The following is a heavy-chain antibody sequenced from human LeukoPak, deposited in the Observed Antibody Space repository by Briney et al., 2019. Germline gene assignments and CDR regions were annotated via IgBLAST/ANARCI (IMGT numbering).Heavy chain of an antibody. J-gene: IGHJ3*01. Sequence: GGSLRLSCVASRFTLSSYWMHWVRQAPGKGLVWVSRIRTDGLETSYADSVKGRFTVSRDNAKNTLYLQMNSLRAEDTAVYYCARVMSGYYVVLDVWGQGTMVTVSS. CDR1: RFTLSSYW. D-gene: IGHD3-3*01. V-gene: IGHV3-74*01. CDR2: IRTDGLET. CDR3: ARVMSGYYVVLDV.